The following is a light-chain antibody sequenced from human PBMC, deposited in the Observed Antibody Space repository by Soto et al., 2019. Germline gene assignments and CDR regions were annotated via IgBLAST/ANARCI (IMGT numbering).Light chain of an antibody. J-gene: IGLJ2*01. CDR3: SSFAGNNNVV. CDR1: SSDVGGYNY. Sequence: QSALTQPPSASGSPGQSVTISCTGTSSDVGGYNYVSWYQQHPGKAPKLMISEVSKRPSWVPDRFSGSKSGNTASLTVSGLQAEDEADYYCSSFAGNNNVVFGGGTKRTV. V-gene: IGLV2-8*01. CDR2: EVS.